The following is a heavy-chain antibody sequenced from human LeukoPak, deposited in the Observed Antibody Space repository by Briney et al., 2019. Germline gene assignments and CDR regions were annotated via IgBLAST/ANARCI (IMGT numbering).Heavy chain of an antibody. D-gene: IGHD2-15*01. J-gene: IGHJ4*02. CDR3: AKGAHIVVVVAATGSDY. CDR1: GFTFSDYY. Sequence: PGGSLRLSCPASGFTFSDYYMSWIRQAPGKGLEWVSAISGSGGSTYYADSVKGRFTISRDNSKNTLYLQMNSLRAEDTAVYYCAKGAHIVVVVAATGSDYWGQGTLVTVSS. CDR2: ISGSGGST. V-gene: IGHV3-23*01.